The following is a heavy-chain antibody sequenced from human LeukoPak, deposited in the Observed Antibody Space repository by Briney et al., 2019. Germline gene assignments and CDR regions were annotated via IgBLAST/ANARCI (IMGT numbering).Heavy chain of an antibody. V-gene: IGHV3-74*01. CDR3: ARDLNYNFDF. CDR2: IDNDGST. J-gene: IGHJ4*02. D-gene: IGHD5-24*01. CDR1: GFTFSYSY. Sequence: GGSLKLSCAASGFTFSYSYMHWVRQAPGKGLVWVSRIDNDGSTSYADSAKGRFTISRDNAKSTLYLQMNSLRAEDTALYYCARDLNYNFDFWGQGTLVTVSS.